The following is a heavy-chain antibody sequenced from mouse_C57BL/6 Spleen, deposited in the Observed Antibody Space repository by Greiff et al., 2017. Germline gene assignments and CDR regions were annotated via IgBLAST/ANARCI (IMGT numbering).Heavy chain of an antibody. J-gene: IGHJ2*01. CDR2: ISYDGSN. D-gene: IGHD1-1*01. CDR1: GYSITSGYY. Sequence: VQLKQSGPGLVKPSQSLSLTCSVTGYSITSGYYWNWIRQFPGNKLEWMGYISYDGSNNYNPSLKNRISITRDTSKNQFFLKLNSVTTEDTATYYCAREGHYGSSYIDYWGQGTTLTVSS. V-gene: IGHV3-6*01. CDR3: AREGHYGSSYIDY.